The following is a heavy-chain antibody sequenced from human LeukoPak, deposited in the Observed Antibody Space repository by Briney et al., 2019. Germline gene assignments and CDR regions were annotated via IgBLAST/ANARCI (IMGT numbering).Heavy chain of an antibody. Sequence: TGGSLRLSCAASGFTFSSYAMSWVRQAPGKGLEWVSAISGSGGSTYYADSVKGRFTISRDNSKNTLYLQMNSLRAEDTAVYYCAKGPDSYGYGNYFDYWGQGTLVTVSS. CDR2: ISGSGGST. CDR3: AKGPDSYGYGNYFDY. CDR1: GFTFSSYA. V-gene: IGHV3-23*01. D-gene: IGHD5-18*01. J-gene: IGHJ4*02.